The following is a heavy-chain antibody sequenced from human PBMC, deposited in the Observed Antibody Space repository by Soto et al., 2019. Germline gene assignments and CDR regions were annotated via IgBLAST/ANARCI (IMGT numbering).Heavy chain of an antibody. CDR3: ARHTYYYGVDI. V-gene: IGHV5-51*01. CDR1: GYRFTNYW. J-gene: IGHJ6*02. Sequence: PXDSLTISWKGSGYRFTNYWIGLVRQMPGKGLEWMGIVYPGDSETRYSPSFQGQVTISADKSINTACLQWSSLKASDTATYYCARHTYYYGVDIWGQATTVTGSS. CDR2: VYPGDSET.